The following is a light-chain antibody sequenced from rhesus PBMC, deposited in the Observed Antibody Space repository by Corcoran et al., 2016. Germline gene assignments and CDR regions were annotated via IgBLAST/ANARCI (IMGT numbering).Light chain of an antibody. Sequence: QSVLTQPPSASGTPGQRVTISCSGSSSNIGSNTVNWYQQLPGTAPTLLIYSNNQRPSGVPDRFSGSKSGTSASLAISGLQSEDEADYYCAAWDDSLNGYVFGTGTMVAVL. V-gene: IGLV1-72*02. CDR1: SSNIGSNT. CDR3: AAWDDSLNGYV. J-gene: IGLJ1*01. CDR2: SNN.